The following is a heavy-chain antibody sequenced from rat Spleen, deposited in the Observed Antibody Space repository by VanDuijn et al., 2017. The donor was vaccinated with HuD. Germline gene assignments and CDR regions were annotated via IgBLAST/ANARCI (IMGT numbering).Heavy chain of an antibody. CDR2: ITNTGGSI. V-gene: IGHV5-31*01. D-gene: IGHD1-4*01. CDR1: GFTFNNYW. J-gene: IGHJ2*01. CDR3: TSEPGYNSYFAY. Sequence: EVQLVESGGGLVQPGRSLKLSCVASGFTFNNYWMTWIRQAPGKGLEWVASITNTGGSIYYRDSVKGRFTISRDNARSSLYLHMDSLRSEDTASYYCTSEPGYNSYFAYWGQGVMVTVSS.